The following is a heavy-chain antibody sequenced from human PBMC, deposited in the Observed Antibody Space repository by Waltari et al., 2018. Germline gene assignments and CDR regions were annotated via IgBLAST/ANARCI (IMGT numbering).Heavy chain of an antibody. V-gene: IGHV1-69*08. CDR2: IIPILGIA. Sequence: QVQLVQSGAEVKKPGSSVKVSCKASGGTFSSYTISWVRQAPGQGLEWMGRIIPILGIANYAQKFQGRVTITADKSTSTAYMELSRLRSDDTAVYYCARDSGYYDSTYWGQGTLVTVSS. CDR1: GGTFSSYT. D-gene: IGHD3-22*01. J-gene: IGHJ4*02. CDR3: ARDSGYYDSTY.